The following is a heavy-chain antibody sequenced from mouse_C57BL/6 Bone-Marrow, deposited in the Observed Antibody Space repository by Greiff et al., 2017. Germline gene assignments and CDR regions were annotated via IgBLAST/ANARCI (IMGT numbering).Heavy chain of an antibody. D-gene: IGHD1-1*01. J-gene: IGHJ3*01. V-gene: IGHV5-16*01. CDR2: INYDGSST. CDR3: AREDYGSNFAY. CDR1: GFTFSDYY. Sequence: EVKVVESEGGLVQPGSSMKLSCTASGFTFSDYYMAWVRQVPEKGLEWVANINYDGSSTYYLDSLKSRFIISRDNAKNILYLQMSSLKSEDTATYYCAREDYGSNFAYWGQGTLVTVSA.